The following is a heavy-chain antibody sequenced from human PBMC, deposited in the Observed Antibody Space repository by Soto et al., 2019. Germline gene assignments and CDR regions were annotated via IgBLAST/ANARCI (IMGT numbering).Heavy chain of an antibody. Sequence: QVPLVQSGAEVKKPGASVKVSCKASGYTFTNYGINWVRQAPGPGLEWLGWVSAYNGERRYAQRVQARVIMTTDTSTTTAYMELRSLRADDTAVYYCSRGTSIPASGDYWGQGTLVTVSS. D-gene: IGHD6-6*01. V-gene: IGHV1-18*01. J-gene: IGHJ4*01. CDR3: SRGTSIPASGDY. CDR1: GYTFTNYG. CDR2: VSAYNGER.